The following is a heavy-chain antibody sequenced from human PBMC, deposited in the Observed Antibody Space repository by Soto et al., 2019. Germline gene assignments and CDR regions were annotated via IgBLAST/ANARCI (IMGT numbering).Heavy chain of an antibody. J-gene: IGHJ4*02. CDR1: GYTFTSYG. D-gene: IGHD3-22*01. CDR2: ISAYNGNT. V-gene: IGHV1-18*01. CDR3: ARAETYYYDSSGYYPPRNFDY. Sequence: QVQLVQSGAEVKKPGASVKVSCKASGYTFTSYGISWVRQAPGQGLEWMGWISAYNGNTNYAQKLQGRVTMTTDTSTSPAYMELRSLRSDDTAVYYLARAETYYYDSSGYYPPRNFDYWGQGTLVTVSS.